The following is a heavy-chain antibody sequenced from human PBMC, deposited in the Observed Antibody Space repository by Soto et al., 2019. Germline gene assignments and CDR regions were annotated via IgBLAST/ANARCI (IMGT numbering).Heavy chain of an antibody. Sequence: SETLSLTCTVSGGSISSGGYYWSWIRQPPGKGLEWVGYISYTGSTNYNPSLKSRATISADTSKNLFSLRLSSVTAADTAIYYCARDPDWKNKYYMDVWGKGTTVTVSS. CDR2: ISYTGST. CDR3: ARDPDWKNKYYMDV. D-gene: IGHD1-1*01. V-gene: IGHV4-61*08. J-gene: IGHJ6*03. CDR1: GGSISSGGYY.